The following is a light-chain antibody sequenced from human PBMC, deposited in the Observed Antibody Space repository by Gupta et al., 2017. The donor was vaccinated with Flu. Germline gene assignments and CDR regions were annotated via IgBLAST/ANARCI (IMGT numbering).Light chain of an antibody. V-gene: IGLV3-1*01. Sequence: SYDLTQPPSVSVSPGHTASITCSGDKLGDIYVSWYQQKPGQSPVLVIYQDTQRPSGIPERFSGSNSGNTATLXIXGTQAMXEADYYCQAWYSGTCGFGGGTKLTVL. CDR2: QDT. J-gene: IGLJ2*01. CDR1: KLGDIY. CDR3: QAWYSGTCG.